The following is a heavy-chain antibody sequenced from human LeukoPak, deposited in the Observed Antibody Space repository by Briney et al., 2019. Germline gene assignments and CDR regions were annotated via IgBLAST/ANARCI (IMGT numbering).Heavy chain of an antibody. CDR1: GGSISSSTYF. Sequence: PSETLSLTCTVSGGSISSSTYFWGWIRQPPGKGLEWLGIIYYSGTTYYNPSLKSRVTISVDTSKNQFSLKLSSVTAADTAVYYCARRGLYGSSLFDPWGQGTLVTVSS. CDR2: IYYSGTT. CDR3: ARRGLYGSSLFDP. V-gene: IGHV4-39*01. D-gene: IGHD2-2*01. J-gene: IGHJ5*02.